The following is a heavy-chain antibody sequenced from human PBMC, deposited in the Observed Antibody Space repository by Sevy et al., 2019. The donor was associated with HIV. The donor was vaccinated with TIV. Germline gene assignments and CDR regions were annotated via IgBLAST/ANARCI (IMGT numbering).Heavy chain of an antibody. Sequence: GGSLRLSCAASGFTVSSNYMSWVRQAPGKGLEWVSVIYSGGSTNYADTVKGRLTISRDNSKKTLYLQMNSPRAEDTAEYYGATRNYDSSGVVDYWGQGTLVTVSS. CDR3: ATRNYDSSGVVDY. V-gene: IGHV3-53*01. CDR1: GFTVSSNY. CDR2: IYSGGST. D-gene: IGHD3-22*01. J-gene: IGHJ4*02.